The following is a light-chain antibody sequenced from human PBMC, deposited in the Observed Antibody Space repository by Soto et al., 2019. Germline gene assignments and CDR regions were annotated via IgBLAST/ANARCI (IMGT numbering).Light chain of an antibody. Sequence: PGERATLSCRASQSVSRKLVWYQQKPGQAPRLLIYDTSTRATGIPARFSGSGSGTEFTLTISSLQSEDFAVYYCQQYNNWPPWTFGQGTKVDIK. J-gene: IGKJ1*01. CDR1: QSVSRK. CDR3: QQYNNWPPWT. CDR2: DTS. V-gene: IGKV3-15*01.